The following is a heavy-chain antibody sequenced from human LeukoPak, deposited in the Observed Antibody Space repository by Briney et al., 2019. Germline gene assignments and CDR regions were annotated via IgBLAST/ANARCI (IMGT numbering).Heavy chain of an antibody. V-gene: IGHV3-23*01. CDR2: ISGSGGST. Sequence: TGGSLRLSCAASGFTFSSYAMSWVRQAPGKGLEWVSAISGSGGSTYYADSVKGRFTISRDKSKNTLYLQMNSLRAEDTAVYYCANSAQDYYDSSGYYDWGQGTLVTVSS. CDR3: ANSAQDYYDSSGYYD. J-gene: IGHJ1*01. CDR1: GFTFSSYA. D-gene: IGHD3-22*01.